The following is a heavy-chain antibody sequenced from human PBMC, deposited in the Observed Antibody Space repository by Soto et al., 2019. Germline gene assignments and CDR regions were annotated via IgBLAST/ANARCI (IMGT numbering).Heavy chain of an antibody. CDR1: GYSFTSYW. J-gene: IGHJ6*02. V-gene: IGHV5-10-1*01. Sequence: XDSLTISWKGSGYSFTSYWSSWVRQMPGKGLEWMGRIDPSDSYTNYSPSFQGHVTISADKSISTAYLQWSSLKASDTAMYYCARRGNGYYYYYGMDVWGQGTTVTVSS. D-gene: IGHD4-4*01. CDR3: ARRGNGYYYYYGMDV. CDR2: IDPSDSYT.